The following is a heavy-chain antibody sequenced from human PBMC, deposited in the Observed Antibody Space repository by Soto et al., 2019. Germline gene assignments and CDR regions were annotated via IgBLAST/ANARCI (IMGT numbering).Heavy chain of an antibody. CDR2: IYYSRST. Sequence: XTLSLPSTVSGGSLSTSSYYWGWIRQPPGKGLEWIWSIYYSRSTYYNPSLKSRVTISVDTSKNQFSLKLSYVTAADTAVYYCARQGSGYYYSWFDPWGQGTLGTVS. J-gene: IGHJ5*02. V-gene: IGHV4-39*01. D-gene: IGHD3-22*01. CDR1: GGSLSTSSYY. CDR3: ARQGSGYYYSWFDP.